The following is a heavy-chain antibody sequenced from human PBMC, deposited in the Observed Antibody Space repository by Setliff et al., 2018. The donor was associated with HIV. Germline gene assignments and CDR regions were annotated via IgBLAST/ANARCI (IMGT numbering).Heavy chain of an antibody. J-gene: IGHJ4*02. CDR3: AREVLGGSSWYRFYFDY. D-gene: IGHD6-13*01. V-gene: IGHV1-18*01. Sequence: RASVKVSCKASGYTFTSYGIIWVRQAPGQGLEWMGWISAYNGNTNYAQKVQGRVTMTTDTSTSTAYMELRSLRSDDTAVYYCAREVLGGSSWYRFYFDYWGRGTLVTVSS. CDR1: GYTFTSYG. CDR2: ISAYNGNT.